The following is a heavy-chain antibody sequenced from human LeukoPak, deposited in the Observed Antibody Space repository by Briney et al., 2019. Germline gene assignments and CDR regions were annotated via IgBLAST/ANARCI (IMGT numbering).Heavy chain of an antibody. CDR3: ATASTVTTKDGY. V-gene: IGHV3-23*01. D-gene: IGHD4-17*01. J-gene: IGHJ4*02. CDR2: ISGSTGNT. Sequence: GGSLRLSCAASGFTCSSYAMSWVRQAPGKGLEWVSVISGSTGNTYYADSVKGRFTISRDNSKNTLYLQMNSLRAEDTAVYYCATASTVTTKDGYWGQGTLVTVSS. CDR1: GFTCSSYA.